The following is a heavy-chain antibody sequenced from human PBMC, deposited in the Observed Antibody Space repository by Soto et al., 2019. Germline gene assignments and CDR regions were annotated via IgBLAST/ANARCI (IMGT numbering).Heavy chain of an antibody. J-gene: IGHJ4*02. CDR3: VKDTPAWRQVWGYDY. CDR2: INPSGDSR. Sequence: ASVKVSCKASGFSFSDYFMHWVRQAPGQGLEWMGIINPSGDSRNYAQKFQGRVTITRDTSTSTVYMDLSSLRYEDTAVYYCVKDTPAWRQVWGYDYWGQGALVTVSS. V-gene: IGHV1-46*01. D-gene: IGHD5-18*01. CDR1: GFSFSDYF.